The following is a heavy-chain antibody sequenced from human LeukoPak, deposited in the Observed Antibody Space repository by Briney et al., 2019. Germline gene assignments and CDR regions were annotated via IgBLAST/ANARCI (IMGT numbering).Heavy chain of an antibody. V-gene: IGHV1-8*01. CDR1: GYTFTSYD. CDR3: ARGLVGMGGFDL. D-gene: IGHD2-21*01. Sequence: ASVKVSCKASGYTFTSYDINWVRQATGQGLEWMGWMNPNSGNTGYAQKFQGRVTMTRNTSISTAYMGLSSLRSEDTAVYYCARGLVGMGGFDLWGRGTLVTVSS. J-gene: IGHJ2*01. CDR2: MNPNSGNT.